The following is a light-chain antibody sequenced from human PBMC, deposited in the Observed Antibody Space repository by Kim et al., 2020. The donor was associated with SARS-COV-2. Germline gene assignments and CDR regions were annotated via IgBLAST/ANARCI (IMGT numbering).Light chain of an antibody. J-gene: IGLJ3*02. CDR1: SSGVGGYNY. CDR3: SSYTGSSTLGV. CDR2: DVT. V-gene: IGLV2-14*03. Sequence: QSITISCTGTSSGVGGYNYVSWFQQHPGKAPKLMIYDVTNRPSGVSNRFSGSKSGNTASLTISGLQAEDEADYYCSSYTGSSTLGVFGGGTQLTVL.